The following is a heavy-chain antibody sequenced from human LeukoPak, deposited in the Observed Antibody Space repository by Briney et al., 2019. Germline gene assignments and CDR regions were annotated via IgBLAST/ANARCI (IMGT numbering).Heavy chain of an antibody. Sequence: GGSLRLSCAASGFTFSSYGMHWVRQAPGKGLEWVSYISRISSSGSIIYYADSVKGRFTISRDNAKNSLYLQMNSLRAEDTAVYYCARAMGDWFDPWGQGTLVTVSS. J-gene: IGHJ5*02. CDR2: ISRISSSGSII. CDR3: ARAMGDWFDP. V-gene: IGHV3-48*04. D-gene: IGHD3-16*01. CDR1: GFTFSSYG.